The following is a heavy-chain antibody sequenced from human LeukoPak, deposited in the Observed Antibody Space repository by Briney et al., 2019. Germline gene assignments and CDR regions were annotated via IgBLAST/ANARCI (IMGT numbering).Heavy chain of an antibody. CDR2: ISSSGSAI. J-gene: IGHJ4*02. CDR1: GFTFSSYE. D-gene: IGHD3-10*01. CDR3: ARNVIGELLLNY. Sequence: GGSLRLSCAASGFTFSSYEMNWVRQAPGKGLEWVSKISSSGSAIYYADSVKGRFTISRDNAKNSLYLQMNSLRAEDTAVYYCARNVIGELLLNYWGQGTLVTVSS. V-gene: IGHV3-48*03.